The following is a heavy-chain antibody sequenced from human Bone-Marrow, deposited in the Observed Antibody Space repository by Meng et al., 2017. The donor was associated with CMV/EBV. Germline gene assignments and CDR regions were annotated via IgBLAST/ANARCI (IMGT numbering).Heavy chain of an antibody. CDR2: IGTLSDT. J-gene: IGHJ3*02. D-gene: IGHD1-26*01. CDR3: TRSKSGRFPAGDAFDI. Sequence: GESLKISCLASGFTFSTYDMYWVRQASGKGLEWVSAIGTLSDTFYPDSVEGRFTISRDNAKNSLYLQMNSLRAGDTAIYYCTRSKSGRFPAGDAFDIWGQGKMVTFSS. CDR1: GFTFSTYD. V-gene: IGHV3-13*01.